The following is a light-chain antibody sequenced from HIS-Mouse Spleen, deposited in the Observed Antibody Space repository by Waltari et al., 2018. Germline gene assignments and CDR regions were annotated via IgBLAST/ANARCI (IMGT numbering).Light chain of an antibody. CDR3: CSYAGSSTVV. V-gene: IGLV2-23*01. CDR1: SSVVGSYNL. CDR2: EGS. Sequence: QSALTQPASVSGSPGQSITISCTGTSSVVGSYNLFSWYQQHPAKAPKLMIYEGSKRPSGVSNRFSGSKSGNTASLTISGLQAEDEADYYCCSYAGSSTVVFGGGTKLTVL. J-gene: IGLJ2*01.